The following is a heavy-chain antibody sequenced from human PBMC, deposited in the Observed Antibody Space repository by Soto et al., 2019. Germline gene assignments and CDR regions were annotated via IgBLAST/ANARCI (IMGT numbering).Heavy chain of an antibody. V-gene: IGHV4-59*01. J-gene: IGHJ4*02. CDR3: ASGPTYSSGLLYYFDY. Sequence: PSETLSLTCTVSGGSISSYYWSWIRQPPGKGLEWIGYIYYSGSTNYNPSLKSRVTISVDTSKNQFSLKLSSVTAADTAVYYCASGPTYSSGLLYYFDYWGQGTLVTVSS. CDR2: IYYSGST. CDR1: GGSISSYY. D-gene: IGHD6-19*01.